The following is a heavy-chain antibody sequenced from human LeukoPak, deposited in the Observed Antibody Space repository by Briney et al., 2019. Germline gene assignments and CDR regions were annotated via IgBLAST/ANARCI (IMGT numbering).Heavy chain of an antibody. J-gene: IGHJ4*02. CDR3: VKDSSSGSYFDY. CDR2: ISSNGGST. Sequence: GGSLGLSCSASGFTFSRYAMHWVRQAPGKGLEYVSAISSNGGSTYYADSVKGRFTISRDNSRNTLHLQMSSLRVEDTAVYYCVKDSSSGSYFDYWGQGTLVTVSS. V-gene: IGHV3-64D*06. D-gene: IGHD3-10*01. CDR1: GFTFSRYA.